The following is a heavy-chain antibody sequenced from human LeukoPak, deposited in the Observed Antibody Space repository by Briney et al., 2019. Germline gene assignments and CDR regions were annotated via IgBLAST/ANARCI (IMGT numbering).Heavy chain of an antibody. CDR2: MYYSGST. D-gene: IGHD6-6*01. J-gene: IGHJ5*02. V-gene: IGHV4-39*07. CDR1: GDSISYFY. Sequence: SETLSLTCSVSGDSISYFYWSWIRQPPGKGLEWIGSMYYSGSTYYTPSLKSRVTISVDTSTNQFSLKLSSVTAADTAVYYCARGQVIAARPGWFDPWGQGTLVTVSS. CDR3: ARGQVIAARPGWFDP.